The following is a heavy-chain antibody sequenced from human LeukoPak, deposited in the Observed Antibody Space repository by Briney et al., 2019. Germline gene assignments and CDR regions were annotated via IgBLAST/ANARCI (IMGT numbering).Heavy chain of an antibody. Sequence: GGSLRLPCAASGFTFGSCWMHWVRQAPGKGLVWVSRISSDGSSTRYADSVKGRFTISRDNAKNTLYLQMNSLRAEDTAVYYCVRVGTRSSGLYFLDYWGQGTLVTVLS. D-gene: IGHD6-19*01. CDR2: ISSDGSST. J-gene: IGHJ4*02. CDR1: GFTFGSCW. CDR3: VRVGTRSSGLYFLDY. V-gene: IGHV3-74*01.